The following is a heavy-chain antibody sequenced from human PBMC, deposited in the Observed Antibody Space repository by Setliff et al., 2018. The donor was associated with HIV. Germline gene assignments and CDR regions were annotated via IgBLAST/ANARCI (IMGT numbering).Heavy chain of an antibody. CDR3: AKDDYVWGNPFDY. CDR1: RFTFSSFA. Sequence: GGSLRLSCAASRFTFSSFAMSWVRQAPGKGLEWVSGISGSGGSTYYADSVKGRLTISRDNSKNTLYLQMNSLRAEDTAVHFCAKDDYVWGNPFDYWGQGTLVTVSS. D-gene: IGHD3-16*01. V-gene: IGHV3-23*01. J-gene: IGHJ4*02. CDR2: ISGSGGST.